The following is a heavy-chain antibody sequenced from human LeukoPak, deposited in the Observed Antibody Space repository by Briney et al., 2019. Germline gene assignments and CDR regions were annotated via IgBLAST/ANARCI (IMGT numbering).Heavy chain of an antibody. V-gene: IGHV4-34*01. D-gene: IGHD6-13*01. CDR3: ARRIPYSSSWYSSLGAFDI. J-gene: IGHJ3*02. Sequence: PSETLSLTCAVYGGSFSGYYWSWIRQPPGKGLEWIGEINHSGSTNYNPSLKSRVTISVDTSKNQFSLKLSSVTAADTAVYYCARRIPYSSSWYSSLGAFDIWGQGTMVTVSS. CDR2: INHSGST. CDR1: GGSFSGYY.